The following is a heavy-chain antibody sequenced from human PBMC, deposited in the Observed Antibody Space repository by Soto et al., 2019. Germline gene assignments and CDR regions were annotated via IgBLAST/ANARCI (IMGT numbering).Heavy chain of an antibody. CDR1: GYTFTGYY. J-gene: IGHJ6*02. V-gene: IGHV1-2*04. D-gene: IGHD6-13*01. Sequence: ASVKVSCKASGYTFTGYYMHWVRQAPGQGLEWMGWINPNSGGTNYAQTLQGWVTMTRDTSISTAYMELSRLRSDDTAVYYCARAQMGSSFLFSYYGMDVWGQGTTVTVSS. CDR3: ARAQMGSSFLFSYYGMDV. CDR2: INPNSGGT.